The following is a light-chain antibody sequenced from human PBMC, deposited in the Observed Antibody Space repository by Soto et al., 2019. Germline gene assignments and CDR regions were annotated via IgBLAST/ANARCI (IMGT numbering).Light chain of an antibody. CDR2: GAS. CDR3: QQWGNSPRVT. J-gene: IGKJ4*01. CDR1: DSVSISD. Sequence: IVLTQSPGTLSLSPGERATLSCRASDSVSISDLAWYQQKPGQAPRLLIYGASTRATGIPDRFSGSGSGTDFTLTISRLEPEDSAVYYCQQWGNSPRVTFGGGTKVEIK. V-gene: IGKV3-20*01.